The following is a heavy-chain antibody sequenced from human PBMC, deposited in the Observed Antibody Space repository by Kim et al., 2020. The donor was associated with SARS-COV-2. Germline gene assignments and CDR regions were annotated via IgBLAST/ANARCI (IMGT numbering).Heavy chain of an antibody. CDR2: IYYSGST. D-gene: IGHD3-10*01. CDR3: ARDYYGSGRRWGAGAFDI. Sequence: SETLSLTCTVSGGSISSYYWSWIRQPPGKGLEWIGYIYYSGSTNYNPSLKSRVTISVDTSKNQFSLKLSSVTAADTAVYYCARDYYGSGRRWGAGAFDIWGQRTMVTVSS. J-gene: IGHJ3*02. V-gene: IGHV4-59*13. CDR1: GGSISSYY.